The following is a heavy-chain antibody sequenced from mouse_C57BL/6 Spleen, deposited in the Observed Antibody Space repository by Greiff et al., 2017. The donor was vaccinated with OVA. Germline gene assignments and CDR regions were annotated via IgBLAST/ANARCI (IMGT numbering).Heavy chain of an antibody. V-gene: IGHV1-42*01. CDR3: AFNYDYATYWYFDV. CDR1: GYSFTGYY. Sequence: VQLQQSGPELVKPGASVKISCKASGYSFTGYYMNWVKQSPEKSLEWIGEINPSTGGTTYNQKFKAKATLTVDKSASTAYMQLKSLTSEDSAVYYCAFNYDYATYWYFDVWGTGTTVTVSS. CDR2: INPSTGGT. J-gene: IGHJ1*03. D-gene: IGHD2-4*01.